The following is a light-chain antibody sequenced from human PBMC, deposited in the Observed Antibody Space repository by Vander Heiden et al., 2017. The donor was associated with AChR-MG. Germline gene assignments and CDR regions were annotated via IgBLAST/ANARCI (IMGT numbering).Light chain of an antibody. CDR3: QHTDSTPLYT. Sequence: DIQMTQSPSSLSASVGDRVTITCRASQSISSYLNWYQQKPGKAPKLLIYAASSLQSGVPSRFSGSGYGTDFTLTISSLQPEDFATYYCQHTDSTPLYTFGQRTKLEIK. V-gene: IGKV1-39*01. CDR2: AAS. J-gene: IGKJ2*01. CDR1: QSISSY.